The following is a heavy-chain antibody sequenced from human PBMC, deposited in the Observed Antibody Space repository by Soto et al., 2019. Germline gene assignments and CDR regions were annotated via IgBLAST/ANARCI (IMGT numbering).Heavy chain of an antibody. CDR2: ISYDGSNK. J-gene: IGHJ6*02. V-gene: IGHV3-30*18. Sequence: QVQLVESGGGVVQPGRSLRLSCAASGFTFNTYGMHWVRQSPGKGLEWVAVISYDGSNKYYADSVKGRLTISRDNSKNTLYLQMIQLRVEGSAVYYTAKGQHCSRTSWYFYDYGMDVWGQGITVVVSS. CDR3: AKGQHCSRTSWYFYDYGMDV. D-gene: IGHD2-2*01. CDR1: GFTFNTYG.